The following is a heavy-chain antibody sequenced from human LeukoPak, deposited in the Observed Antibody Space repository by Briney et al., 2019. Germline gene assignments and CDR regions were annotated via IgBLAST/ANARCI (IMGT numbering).Heavy chain of an antibody. CDR1: GFTFSIYW. D-gene: IGHD4-11*01. Sequence: GGSLRLPCAASGFTFSIYWMHWVRQAPVKGLVWVSRINSDGSSTSYADSVKGRFTISRDNAKNTLYLQMNSLRAEDTAVYYCARSTTHYYYNYMDVWGKGNTVTVSS. J-gene: IGHJ6*03. CDR3: ARSTTHYYYNYMDV. V-gene: IGHV3-74*01. CDR2: INSDGSST.